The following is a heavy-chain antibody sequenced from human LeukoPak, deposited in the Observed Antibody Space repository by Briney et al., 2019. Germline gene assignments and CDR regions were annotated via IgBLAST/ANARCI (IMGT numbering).Heavy chain of an antibody. CDR3: ARGHYNWNSFRWFDP. V-gene: IGHV4-59*01. CDR1: GGSISSYY. Sequence: SETLSLTCTVSGGSISSYYGSWIRQPPGKGLEWIGYIYYSGSTNYNPSLKSRVTISVDTSKNQFSLKLSSVTAADAAVYYCARGHYNWNSFRWFDPWGQGTLVTVSS. CDR2: IYYSGST. J-gene: IGHJ5*02. D-gene: IGHD1-7*01.